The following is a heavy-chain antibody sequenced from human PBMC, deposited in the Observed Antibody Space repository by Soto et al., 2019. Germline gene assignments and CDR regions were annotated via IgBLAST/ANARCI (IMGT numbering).Heavy chain of an antibody. D-gene: IGHD3-22*01. CDR2: LYSGGSS. Sequence: EQLVESGGGLIQPGGSLRISCAFSGLTVSRNYMSWVRQAPGKGLDWVSVLYSGGSSSYAESVKGRFTISRDSSKNIRFLQINSLRPEDTAIYYCAHSSGHHYFFDSWGQGTMVTVSS. CDR1: GLTVSRNY. J-gene: IGHJ4*02. CDR3: AHSSGHHYFFDS. V-gene: IGHV3-53*01.